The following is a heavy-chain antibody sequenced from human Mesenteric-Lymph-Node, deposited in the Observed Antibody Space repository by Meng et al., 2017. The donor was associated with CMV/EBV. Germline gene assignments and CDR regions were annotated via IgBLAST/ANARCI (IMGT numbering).Heavy chain of an antibody. J-gene: IGHJ4*02. V-gene: IGHV1-18*04. CDR2: ISAYNGNT. D-gene: IGHD3-3*01. CDR3: ARVPITIFGVVTPFDY. CDR1: GYTLTGHY. Sequence: ASVKVSCKASGYTLTGHYMHWMRQAPGQGLEWMGWISAYNGNTNYAQKLQGRVTMTTDTSTSTAYMELRSLRSDDTAVYYCARVPITIFGVVTPFDYWGQGTLVTVSS.